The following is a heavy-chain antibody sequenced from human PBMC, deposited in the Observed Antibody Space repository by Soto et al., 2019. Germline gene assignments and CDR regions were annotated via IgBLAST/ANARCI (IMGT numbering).Heavy chain of an antibody. Sequence: GESLKISCAASGFTFSSYAMSWVRQAPGKGLEWVSAISGSGGSTYYADSVKGRFTISRDNSKNTLYLQMNILRAEDTAVYYCAKDLGKYSSSWYWDDYFDYWGQGTLVTVSS. CDR2: ISGSGGST. CDR3: AKDLGKYSSSWYWDDYFDY. J-gene: IGHJ4*02. CDR1: GFTFSSYA. V-gene: IGHV3-23*01. D-gene: IGHD6-13*01.